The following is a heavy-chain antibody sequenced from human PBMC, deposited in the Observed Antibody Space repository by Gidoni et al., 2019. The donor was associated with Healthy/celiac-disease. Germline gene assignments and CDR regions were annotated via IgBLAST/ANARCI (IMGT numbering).Heavy chain of an antibody. CDR2: ISGSGGST. Sequence: EVQLLESGGGLVQPGGSLRLSCAASGFTFSSYAMSWVRQAPGKGLEWVSAISGSGGSTYYADSVKGRFTISRDNSKNTLYLQMNSLRAEDTAVYYCAKLGLTNIVGATYFDYWGQGTLVTVSS. CDR3: AKLGLTNIVGATYFDY. J-gene: IGHJ4*02. V-gene: IGHV3-23*01. CDR1: GFTFSSYA. D-gene: IGHD1-26*01.